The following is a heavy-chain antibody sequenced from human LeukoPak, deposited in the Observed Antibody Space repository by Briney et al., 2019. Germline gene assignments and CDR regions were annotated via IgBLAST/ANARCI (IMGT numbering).Heavy chain of an antibody. CDR3: ARDLSHEGFDY. CDR1: GYTFSRHG. J-gene: IGHJ4*02. Sequence: GGSLRLSCAASGYTFSRHGMNWVRQAPGKGLEWVSIIYISGNTYYADSVKGRVTISRDNSKNTLYLHMNTLRAEDTAVYYCARDLSHEGFDYWGQGTLVTVSS. D-gene: IGHD2/OR15-2a*01. CDR2: IYISGNT. V-gene: IGHV3-66*01.